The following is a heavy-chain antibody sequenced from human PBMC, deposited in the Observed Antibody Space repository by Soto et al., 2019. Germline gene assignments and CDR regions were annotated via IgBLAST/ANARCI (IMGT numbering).Heavy chain of an antibody. Sequence: EVQLVESGGGLVQPGGSLRLSCAASGFTFSSYSMNWVRQAPGKGLEWVSYISSSSSTIYYADSVKGRITISRDNAKNSLYLKMNILRDEDTAVYYCASGKDYAEGGYWSQGTLVTVSS. CDR1: GFTFSSYS. CDR3: ASGKDYAEGGY. J-gene: IGHJ4*02. D-gene: IGHD4-17*01. V-gene: IGHV3-48*02. CDR2: ISSSSSTI.